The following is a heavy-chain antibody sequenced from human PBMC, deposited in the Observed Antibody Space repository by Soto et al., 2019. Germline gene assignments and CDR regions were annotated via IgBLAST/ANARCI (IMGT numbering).Heavy chain of an antibody. Sequence: QVQLQESGPGLVKPSQTLSLTCSLSGGSISRGHYYWSWIRQHPGKGLEWIGYIYTSGTTFYNPSLKSRVTLATDKSNNRFSLKLASVTAADTAVYYCAREVVAITNFIDNRGQGILVTFSS. V-gene: IGHV4-31*02. CDR2: IYTSGTT. J-gene: IGHJ4*02. D-gene: IGHD5-12*01. CDR1: GGSISRGHYY. CDR3: AREVVAITNFIDN.